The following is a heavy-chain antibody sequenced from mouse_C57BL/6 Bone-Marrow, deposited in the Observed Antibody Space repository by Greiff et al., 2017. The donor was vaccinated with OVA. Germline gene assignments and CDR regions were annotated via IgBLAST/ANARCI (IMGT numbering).Heavy chain of an antibody. J-gene: IGHJ1*03. D-gene: IGHD2-5*01. Sequence: EVKLQESGPELVKPGASVKMSCKASGYTFTDYNMHWVKQSHGKSLEWIGYINPNNGGTSYNQKFKGKATLTVNKSSSTAYMELRSLTSEGSAVYYCARPHDSTHGCWYFDVWGTGTTVTVSS. CDR2: INPNNGGT. V-gene: IGHV1-22*01. CDR1: GYTFTDYN. CDR3: ARPHDSTHGCWYFDV.